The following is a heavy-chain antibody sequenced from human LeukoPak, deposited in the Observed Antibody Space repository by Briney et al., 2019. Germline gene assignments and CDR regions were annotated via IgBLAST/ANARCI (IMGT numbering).Heavy chain of an antibody. CDR3: ARAGLLWFAESYFDY. CDR2: ISSSSSYT. J-gene: IGHJ4*02. Sequence: GGSLRLSCAASGFTFSDYYMSWIRQAPGKGLEWVSYISSSSSYTNYADSVKGRFTISRDNAKKSLDLQMNSLRAEDTAVYYCARAGLLWFAESYFDYWGQGTLVTVSS. D-gene: IGHD3-10*01. CDR1: GFTFSDYY. V-gene: IGHV3-11*06.